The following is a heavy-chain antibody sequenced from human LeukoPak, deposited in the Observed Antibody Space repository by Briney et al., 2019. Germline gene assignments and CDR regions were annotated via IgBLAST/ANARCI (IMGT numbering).Heavy chain of an antibody. J-gene: IGHJ4*02. D-gene: IGHD2-15*01. V-gene: IGHV5-51*01. CDR2: IYPGDSDT. CDR3: ARRVAGYFDY. CDR1: GYSFSTYW. Sequence: GESLKISCKGSGYSFSTYWIGWVRQQPGRGLEWMGIIYPGDSDTKSSPSLQGQVTISADKSINTAYLQWSSLRASDTAMYYCARRVAGYFDYWGQGTLVTVSP.